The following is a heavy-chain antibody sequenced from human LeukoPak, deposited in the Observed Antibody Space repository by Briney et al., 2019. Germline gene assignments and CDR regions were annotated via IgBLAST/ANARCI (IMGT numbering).Heavy chain of an antibody. CDR1: GFAFSSNA. Sequence: GGSLRLSCAASGFAFSSNAMHWVRQAPGKGVEWVAVISYDGRNEYYAESVKGRFTISRDNSKNTLYLQMNSLRPEDTAVYYCAKDGLTRCCSWFDPWGQGTLVTVSS. D-gene: IGHD2-2*01. J-gene: IGHJ5*02. V-gene: IGHV3-30*04. CDR2: ISYDGRNE. CDR3: AKDGLTRCCSWFDP.